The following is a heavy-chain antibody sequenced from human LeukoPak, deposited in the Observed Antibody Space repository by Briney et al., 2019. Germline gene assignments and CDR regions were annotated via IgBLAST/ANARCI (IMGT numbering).Heavy chain of an antibody. D-gene: IGHD3-9*01. J-gene: IGHJ4*02. CDR1: GFTFSSYG. CDR3: ARELRYFDWSPPDRPREGFDY. Sequence: GGSLRLSCAASGFTFSSYGMHWVRQAPGKGLERVAFIRYDGSNKYYADSVKGRFTISRDNSKNTLYLQMNSLRAEDTAVYYCARELRYFDWSPPDRPREGFDYWGQGTLVTVSS. V-gene: IGHV3-30*02. CDR2: IRYDGSNK.